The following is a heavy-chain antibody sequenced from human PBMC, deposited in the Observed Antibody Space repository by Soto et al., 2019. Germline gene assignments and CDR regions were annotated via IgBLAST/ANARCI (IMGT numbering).Heavy chain of an antibody. D-gene: IGHD3-3*01. CDR1: GGSISSGGYY. CDR3: AREPRITSFEGPRYYYGGMDS. V-gene: IGHV4-31*03. Sequence: SETLSLTCTVSGGSISSGGYYWIWIRQHPGEGLEWIGYIYYSGSTYYTPSLKSSVTISVDTSKNQFYLKLSSVTAADTAVYYCAREPRITSFEGPRYYYGGMDSWGQGTTVPVSS. CDR2: IYYSGST. J-gene: IGHJ6*02.